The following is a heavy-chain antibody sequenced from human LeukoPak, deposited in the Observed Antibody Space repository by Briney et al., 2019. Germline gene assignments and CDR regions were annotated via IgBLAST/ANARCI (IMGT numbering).Heavy chain of an antibody. J-gene: IGHJ4*02. V-gene: IGHV1-18*01. CDR1: GYTSTSYG. Sequence: GASVKVSCKASGYTSTSYGISWVRQAPGQGLEWMGWISAYNGNTNYAQKLQGRVTMTTDTSTSTAYMELRSLRSDDTAVYYCARLLGYYYDSSGFPFDYWGQGTLVTVSS. D-gene: IGHD3-22*01. CDR2: ISAYNGNT. CDR3: ARLLGYYYDSSGFPFDY.